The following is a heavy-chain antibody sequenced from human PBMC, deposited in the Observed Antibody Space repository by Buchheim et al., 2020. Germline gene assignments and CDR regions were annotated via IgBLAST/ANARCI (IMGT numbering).Heavy chain of an antibody. Sequence: EVQLLESGGGLVQPGGSLRLSCAASGFTFSSYAMSWVRQAPGKGLEWVSAISGSGGSTYYADSVKGRFTISRDNSKNTLYLQMNSLRAEDTAVYYCAKDGVPGVTIHFFEGYYYGMDVWGQGTT. CDR2: ISGSGGST. CDR3: AKDGVPGVTIHFFEGYYYGMDV. CDR1: GFTFSSYA. J-gene: IGHJ6*02. D-gene: IGHD4-17*01. V-gene: IGHV3-23*01.